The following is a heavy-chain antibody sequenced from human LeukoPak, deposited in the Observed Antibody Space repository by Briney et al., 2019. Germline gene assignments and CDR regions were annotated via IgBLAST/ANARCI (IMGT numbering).Heavy chain of an antibody. CDR2: IYTSGST. J-gene: IGHJ5*02. D-gene: IGHD1-26*01. CDR1: GGSISSYY. V-gene: IGHV4-4*07. CDR3: ASGSYSCNWFDP. Sequence: PSETLSLTCTVSGGSISSYYWSWIRQPAGKGLEWIGRIYTSGSTNYNPSLKSRVTMSVDTSKNQFSLKLSAVTAADTAVYYCASGSYSCNWFDPWGRGTLVTVSS.